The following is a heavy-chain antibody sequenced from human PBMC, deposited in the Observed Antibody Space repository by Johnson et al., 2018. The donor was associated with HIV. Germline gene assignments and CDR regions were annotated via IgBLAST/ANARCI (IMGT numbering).Heavy chain of an antibody. J-gene: IGHJ3*02. D-gene: IGHD2-15*01. CDR2: ISGSGGST. CDR3: AREIVVAVADTLTSGVFDI. CDR1: GFTFSSYA. Sequence: VQLVESGGGLVQPGGSLRLSCAASGFTFSSYAMSWVRQAPGKGLEWVSAISGSGGSTYYADSVKGRFTISRDNSKNTLYLQMSSLRAEDTAVYYCAREIVVAVADTLTSGVFDIWGQGTMVTVSS. V-gene: IGHV3-23*04.